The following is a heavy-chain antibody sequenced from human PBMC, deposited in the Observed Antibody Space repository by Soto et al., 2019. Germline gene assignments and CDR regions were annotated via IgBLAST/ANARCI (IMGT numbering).Heavy chain of an antibody. CDR3: AHRRSSSSTYYCDY. V-gene: IGHV2-5*02. J-gene: IGHJ4*02. CDR2: IYWDDDK. Sequence: QITLKESGPTLVKPTQALTLTCTFSGFSLSTSGVGVGWSRQPPGKALEWVALIYWDDDKGYSPSLKSRLTITNATSKNQLVLTTANMDPVDTATYYCAHRRSSSSTYYCDYWGQGTLVTVSS. D-gene: IGHD6-13*01. CDR1: GFSLSTSGVG.